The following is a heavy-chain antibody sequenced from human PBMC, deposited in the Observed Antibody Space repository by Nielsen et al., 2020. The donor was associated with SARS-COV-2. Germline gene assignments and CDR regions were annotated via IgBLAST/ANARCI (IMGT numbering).Heavy chain of an antibody. CDR2: ISYDGSNK. J-gene: IGHJ2*01. Sequence: GEYLKISCAASGFTFSSYGMHWVRQAPGKGLEWVAVISYDGSNKYYADSVKGRFTISRDNSKNTLYLQMNSLRAEDTAVYYCAKLIDYGDSDFDLWGRGTLVTVSS. D-gene: IGHD4-17*01. CDR1: GFTFSSYG. V-gene: IGHV3-30*18. CDR3: AKLIDYGDSDFDL.